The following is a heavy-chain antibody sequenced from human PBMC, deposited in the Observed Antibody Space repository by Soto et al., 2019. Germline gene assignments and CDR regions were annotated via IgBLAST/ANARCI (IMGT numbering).Heavy chain of an antibody. CDR2: IYYGGTT. Sequence: PSETLSLTCTVSGGSLSPNYSSWILQPPGKGLESVVYIYYGGTTSYNTSLNGRVTISLETSKSQISLRLSSVTAADTAVYYCASMGAFSQSLAPWGPGPLVT. CDR3: ASMGAFSQSLAP. CDR1: GGSLSPNY. V-gene: IGHV4-59*08. J-gene: IGHJ5*02.